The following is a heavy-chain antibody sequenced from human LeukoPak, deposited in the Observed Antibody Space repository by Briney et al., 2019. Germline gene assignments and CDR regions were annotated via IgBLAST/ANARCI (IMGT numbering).Heavy chain of an antibody. D-gene: IGHD6-25*01. V-gene: IGHV3-23*01. J-gene: IGHJ4*02. CDR2: ITGSGDTA. CDR3: VKDYSTIATAANPLFDY. Sequence: GGSLRLSCAASGFTFSSYAVTWVRQAPGKGLEWVSSITGSGDTAFYADSVKGRFTISRDNSKNILYLQMHSLRVEDTAVYYCVKDYSTIATAANPLFDYWGQGALVTVSS. CDR1: GFTFSSYA.